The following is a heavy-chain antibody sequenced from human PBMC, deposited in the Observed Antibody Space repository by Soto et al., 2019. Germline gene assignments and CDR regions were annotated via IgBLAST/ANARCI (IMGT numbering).Heavy chain of an antibody. CDR3: ARSQGSSTSLEIYYYYYYGMDV. V-gene: IGHV1-69*01. D-gene: IGHD2-2*01. CDR2: IIPIPETT. J-gene: IGHJ6*02. Sequence: QVQLVRPGPEATKPGSSVKVSCKVSGGTFSTQAISWIRRAPGQGLEWLGGIIPIPETTNYAQKFQGRVTITADEAKSTAYMELSSLRSEDTAVYYCARSQGSSTSLEIYYYYYYGMDVWGQGTRVTVSS. CDR1: GGTFSTQA.